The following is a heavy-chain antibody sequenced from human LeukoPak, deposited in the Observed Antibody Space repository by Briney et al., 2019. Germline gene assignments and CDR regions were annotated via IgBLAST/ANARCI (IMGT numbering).Heavy chain of an antibody. D-gene: IGHD3-10*01. V-gene: IGHV4-59*01. CDR2: IYYSGST. CDR3: ARGRYYYGSGSYYADFDAFDI. Sequence: SETLSLTCTVSGGSISSYYWSWIRQPPGKGLEWIGYIYYSGSTNYNPSLKSRVTISVDTSKNQFSLKLSSVTAADTAVCYCARGRYYYGSGSYYADFDAFDIWGQGTMVTVSS. CDR1: GGSISSYY. J-gene: IGHJ3*02.